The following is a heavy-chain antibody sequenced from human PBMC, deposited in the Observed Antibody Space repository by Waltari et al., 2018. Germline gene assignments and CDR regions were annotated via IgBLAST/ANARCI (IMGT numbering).Heavy chain of an antibody. Sequence: EVQLVESGGGLVKPGGSLRLSCAASGFTFSSYSMNWVRQAPGKGLEWVSSISSSSSYIYYADSVKGRFTISRDNAKNSLYLQMNSLRAEDTAVYYCARGGLYVDVATKHWGQGTLVTVSS. CDR3: ARGGLYVDVATKH. CDR1: GFTFSSYS. CDR2: ISSSSSYI. V-gene: IGHV3-21*01. J-gene: IGHJ4*02. D-gene: IGHD5-12*01.